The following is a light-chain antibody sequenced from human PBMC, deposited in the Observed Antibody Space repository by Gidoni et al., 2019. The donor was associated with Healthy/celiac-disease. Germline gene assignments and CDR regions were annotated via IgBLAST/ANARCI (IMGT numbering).Light chain of an antibody. CDR3: QQYNSYSYT. CDR2: KAS. V-gene: IGKV1-5*03. CDR1: QSISSW. J-gene: IGKJ2*01. Sequence: DIQMTQSPSTLSASVGDRVTITCRASQSISSWLAWYQQKPGKARKLLIYKASSLESGVPSRFSGSGSGTEFTLTISSLQPDDFATYYCQQYNSYSYTFGQGTKLEIK.